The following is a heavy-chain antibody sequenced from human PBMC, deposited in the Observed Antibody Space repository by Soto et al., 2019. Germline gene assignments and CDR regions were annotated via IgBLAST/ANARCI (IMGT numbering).Heavy chain of an antibody. V-gene: IGHV4-59*01. J-gene: IGHJ5*02. CDR2: IYYSGST. CDR1: GGSISSNY. Sequence: PSETLSLTCTASGGSISSNYWSWIRQPPGKGLEWIGYIYYSGSTNYNPSLKSRVTISVDTSKNQFSLNMSSVTAADTAVYYCARSSVTHTTNWFGPWGQGTLVTVSS. D-gene: IGHD4-17*01. CDR3: ARSSVTHTTNWFGP.